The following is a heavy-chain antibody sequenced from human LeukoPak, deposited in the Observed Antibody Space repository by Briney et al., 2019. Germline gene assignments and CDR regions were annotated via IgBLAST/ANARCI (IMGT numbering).Heavy chain of an antibody. CDR2: INHNGNVN. D-gene: IGHD3-16*01. V-gene: IGHV3-7*03. CDR1: GFTFSSYW. Sequence: GGSLRLSCAASGFTFSSYWMNWARQAPGKGLEWVASINHNGNVNYYVDSVKGRFTISRDNAKNSLYLQMSNLRAEDKAVYFCARGGGLDVWGQGATVTVSS. J-gene: IGHJ6*02. CDR3: ARGGGLDV.